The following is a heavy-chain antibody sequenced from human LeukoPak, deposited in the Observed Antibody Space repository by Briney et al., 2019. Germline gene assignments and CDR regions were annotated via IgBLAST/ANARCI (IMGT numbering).Heavy chain of an antibody. V-gene: IGHV3-23*01. CDR2: ISGSGGST. J-gene: IGHJ4*02. D-gene: IGHD5-18*01. Sequence: GGSLRLSCAASGFTFSSYAMSWVRQASGKGLEWVSAISGSGGSTYYADSVKGRFTISRDNSKNTLYLQMNSLRAEDTAVYYCAKDHGYGQQGYWGQGTLVTVSS. CDR1: GFTFSSYA. CDR3: AKDHGYGQQGY.